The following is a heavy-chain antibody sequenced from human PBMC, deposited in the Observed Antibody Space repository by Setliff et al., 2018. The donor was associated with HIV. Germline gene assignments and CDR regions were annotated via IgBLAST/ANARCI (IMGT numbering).Heavy chain of an antibody. J-gene: IGHJ5*01. CDR1: GYSFINYG. CDR3: ARARLQGIVTAVGPRDNCLNS. D-gene: IGHD1-26*01. CDR2: ISAYTGHT. V-gene: IGHV1-18*01. Sequence: GASVKVSCKASGYSFINYGISWVRQAPGQGPEWMGWISAYTGHTDYAPRLLGRVTMTTDTSTSTAYMELRSLTSDDTAVYYCARARLQGIVTAVGPRDNCLNSWGQGTRVTVSS.